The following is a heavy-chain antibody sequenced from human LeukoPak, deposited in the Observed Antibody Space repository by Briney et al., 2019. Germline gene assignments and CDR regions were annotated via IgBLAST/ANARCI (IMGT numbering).Heavy chain of an antibody. Sequence: PGGSLRLSCAASGFTLSNAWMSWVRQAPGKGLEWVGRIKSKTDGGTTDYAAPVKGRFTISRDDSKNTLYLQMNSLKTEDTAVYYCTAGGYDSSGYRFDYWGQGTLVTVSS. D-gene: IGHD3-22*01. CDR3: TAGGYDSSGYRFDY. J-gene: IGHJ4*02. V-gene: IGHV3-15*01. CDR2: IKSKTDGGTT. CDR1: GFTLSNAW.